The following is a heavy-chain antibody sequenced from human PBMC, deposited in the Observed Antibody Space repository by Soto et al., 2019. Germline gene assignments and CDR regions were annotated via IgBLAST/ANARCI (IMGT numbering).Heavy chain of an antibody. Sequence: PSETLSLTCTVSGGTISNFYWSWIRQPPGKGLEWIGYVYYTGSTSYNPSLKRRVTFSADSSRGQFSLRLNSVTAADTAVYYCARTVLGPDLLAVFIVTSSSYMDVWGQGTTLTVSS. D-gene: IGHD3-9*01. CDR3: ARTVLGPDLLAVFIVTSSSYMDV. J-gene: IGHJ6*03. CDR1: GGTISNFY. V-gene: IGHV4-59*08. CDR2: VYYTGST.